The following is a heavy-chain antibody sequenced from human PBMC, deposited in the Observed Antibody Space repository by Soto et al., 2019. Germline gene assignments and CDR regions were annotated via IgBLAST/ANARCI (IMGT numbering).Heavy chain of an antibody. D-gene: IGHD3-10*01. Sequence: GGSLRLSCAASGFTFSSYGMHWVRQAPGKGLEWVAVISYDGSNKYYADSVKGRFTISRDNSKNTLYLQMNSLRAEDTAVYYCAKDTSHYYGSGSYYNGWGQGTLVTVSS. V-gene: IGHV3-30*18. J-gene: IGHJ4*02. CDR2: ISYDGSNK. CDR3: AKDTSHYYGSGSYYNG. CDR1: GFTFSSYG.